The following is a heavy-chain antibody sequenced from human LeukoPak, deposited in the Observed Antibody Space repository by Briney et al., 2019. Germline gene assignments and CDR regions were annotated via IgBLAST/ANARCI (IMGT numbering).Heavy chain of an antibody. CDR2: ISSSGSTI. CDR3: ARDVATVTYTPYYYYMDV. CDR1: GFTFSSYE. D-gene: IGHD4-17*01. V-gene: IGHV3-48*03. Sequence: GGSLRLSCAASGFTFSSYEMNWVRQAPGKGLEWVSYISSSGSTIYYADSVKGRFTISRDNAKNSLSLQMNSLRAEDTALYYCARDVATVTYTPYYYYMDVWGKGTTVTVSS. J-gene: IGHJ6*03.